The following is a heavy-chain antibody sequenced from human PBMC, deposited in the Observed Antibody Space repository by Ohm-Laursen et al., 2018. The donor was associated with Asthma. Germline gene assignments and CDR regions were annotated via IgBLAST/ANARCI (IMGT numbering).Heavy chain of an antibody. CDR3: AKPTVSQFWGSGFDY. CDR1: GFTFRSYA. Sequence: RSLRLSCSASGFTFRSYAMHWVRQAPGKGLEWVAVISYDGIDKYYPDSVKGRFTISRDNSKNTLYLQMNSLRADDAAVYYCAKPTVSQFWGSGFDYWGQGTLVTVSS. CDR2: ISYDGIDK. V-gene: IGHV3-30-3*02. J-gene: IGHJ4*02. D-gene: IGHD7-27*01.